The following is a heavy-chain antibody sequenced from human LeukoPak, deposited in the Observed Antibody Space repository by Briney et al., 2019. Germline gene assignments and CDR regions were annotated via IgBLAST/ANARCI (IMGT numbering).Heavy chain of an antibody. Sequence: GESLNISCKGSGFSFSTSWIGWVRQMPGKGLEWMGIIYPGDSDTSYSPSFQGQVTISADKSINTAYLQWSSLRASDTAIYYCAKLSATYHLDYWGQGTLVTVSS. CDR3: AKLSATYHLDY. V-gene: IGHV5-51*01. CDR1: GFSFSTSW. D-gene: IGHD1-14*01. J-gene: IGHJ4*02. CDR2: IYPGDSDT.